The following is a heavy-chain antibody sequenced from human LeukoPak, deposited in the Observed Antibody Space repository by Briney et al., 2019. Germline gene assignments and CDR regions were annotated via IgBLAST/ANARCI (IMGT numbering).Heavy chain of an antibody. CDR1: GYTFIGYY. CDR2: INPGNGVT. D-gene: IGHD4-17*01. CDR3: ARDPSDEHGVHYDS. V-gene: IGHV1-2*04. Sequence: ASVKVSCKASGYTFIGYYLHWVRQAPGQGLEWMGWINPGNGVTYYAQKFQGWITMARDTSISTAYVELSSLKSDDTAVYYCARDPSDEHGVHYDSWGQGTLVTVSS. J-gene: IGHJ4*02.